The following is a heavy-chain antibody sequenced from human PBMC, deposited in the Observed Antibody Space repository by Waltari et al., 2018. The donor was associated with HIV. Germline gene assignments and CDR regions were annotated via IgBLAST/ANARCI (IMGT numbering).Heavy chain of an antibody. V-gene: IGHV4-39*07. J-gene: IGHJ4*02. CDR3: ARRTIRVSGSQYYCDY. Sequence: QLQLQESGPGLVKPSETLSLTCTVSGGSISSSSYYWGWIRQPPGTGLEWIGSIYYSESTNHNPSLKSRVTMAVDTSKNPFSLKLSSVTAADTAVYYCARRTIRVSGSQYYCDYWGQGALVTVSS. CDR1: GGSISSSSYY. D-gene: IGHD1-26*01. CDR2: IYYSEST.